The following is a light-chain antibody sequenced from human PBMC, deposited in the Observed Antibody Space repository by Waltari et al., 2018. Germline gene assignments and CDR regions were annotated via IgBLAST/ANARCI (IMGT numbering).Light chain of an antibody. V-gene: IGLV6-57*04. CDR1: SGSIASKY. CDR2: EDD. CDR3: QSYDNDNHAVV. J-gene: IGLJ7*01. Sequence: NFMLTQPRSVSASPGKTVTISCTRSSGSIASKYVQWYQQRPGSAPITVIYEDDQRPSGVPYRFSGSIDSSSNSASLTISGLRTADEADYYCQSYDNDNHAVVFGGGTQLTVL.